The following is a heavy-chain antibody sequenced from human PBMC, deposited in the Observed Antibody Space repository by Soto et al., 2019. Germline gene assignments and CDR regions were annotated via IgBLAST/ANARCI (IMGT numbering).Heavy chain of an antibody. CDR1: GFTFDDYA. CDR2: ISWNSGSI. D-gene: IGHD2-8*01. Sequence: EVQLVESGGGLVQPGRSLRLSCAASGFTFDDYAMHWVRQAPGKGLEWVSGISWNSGSIGYADSVKGRFTISRDNAKNCLYLQMNSLRAEDTAVYYCAKDMAPSGYFTNCVCPVFDYWGQGTLVTVSS. V-gene: IGHV3-9*01. CDR3: AKDMAPSGYFTNCVCPVFDY. J-gene: IGHJ4*02.